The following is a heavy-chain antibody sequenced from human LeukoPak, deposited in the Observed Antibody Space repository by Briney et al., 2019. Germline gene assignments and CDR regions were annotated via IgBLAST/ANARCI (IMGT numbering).Heavy chain of an antibody. Sequence: ASVKVSCKVSGYTFSRYAMNWVRQAPGQWLEWMGWINTNTGHPTYAQGFTGRFVFSLDTSVSTACLQISSLKAEDTAVYYCARDGSAGGFWGQGTLVTVSS. CDR3: ARDGSAGGF. D-gene: IGHD3-10*01. CDR1: GYTFSRYA. V-gene: IGHV7-4-1*02. J-gene: IGHJ4*02. CDR2: INTNTGHP.